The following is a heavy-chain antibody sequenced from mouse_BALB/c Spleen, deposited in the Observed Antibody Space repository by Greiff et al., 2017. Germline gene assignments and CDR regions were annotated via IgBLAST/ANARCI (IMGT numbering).Heavy chain of an antibody. D-gene: IGHD3-1*01. CDR3: ARDRVGSGYRYAMDY. Sequence: VQLVESGPGLVAPSQSLSITCTVSGFSLTGYGVNWVRQPPGKGLEWLGMIWGDGSTDYNSALKSRLSISKDNSKSQVFLKMNSLQTDDTARYYCARDRVGSGYRYAMDYWGQGTSVTVSS. CDR1: GFSLTGYG. V-gene: IGHV2-6-7*01. CDR2: IWGDGST. J-gene: IGHJ4*01.